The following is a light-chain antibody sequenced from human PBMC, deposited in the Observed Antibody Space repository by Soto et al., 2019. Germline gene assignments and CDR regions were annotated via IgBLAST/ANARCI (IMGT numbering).Light chain of an antibody. CDR2: GAS. Sequence: EIVLTQSPATLSLSPRERATLSCRASQSVSRHLAWYQQKPGQTPRLLIYGASNRATGIPARFNCSGSGTDFTLTISGLEPADVAVYSCQQQSDGPSFTFGQGTRME. V-gene: IGKV3-11*01. J-gene: IGKJ5*01. CDR1: QSVSRH. CDR3: QQQSDGPSFT.